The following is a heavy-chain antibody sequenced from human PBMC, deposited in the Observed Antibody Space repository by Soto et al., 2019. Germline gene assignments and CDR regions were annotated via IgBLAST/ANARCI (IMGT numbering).Heavy chain of an antibody. J-gene: IGHJ4*02. CDR2: IYWDDDK. CDR3: AHGSGWLSDY. D-gene: IGHD6-13*01. Sequence: QITLRESGPTLVKPTQTLTLTCNFSGFSLSSPAVGVNWIRQPPGKAPEWLALIYWDDDKRYNPSLKSRLTITKDTSKNQVVLTMNNMDPVDTATYYCAHGSGWLSDYWGQGTLVTVSS. CDR1: GFSLSSPAVG. V-gene: IGHV2-5*02.